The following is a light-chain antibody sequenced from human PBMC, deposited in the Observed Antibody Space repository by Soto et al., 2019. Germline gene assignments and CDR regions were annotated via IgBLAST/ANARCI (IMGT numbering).Light chain of an antibody. V-gene: IGLV2-23*02. Sequence: QSALTQPASVSGSPGHSITISCTGTSSDVGRYNLVSWYQQHPGKAPKLMIYEVSKRPAGVSNRFSGSKSGNTASLTISGLQAEDEADYYCCSYAGSSTLYVFGTGTKVXVL. J-gene: IGLJ1*01. CDR3: CSYAGSSTLYV. CDR2: EVS. CDR1: SSDVGRYNL.